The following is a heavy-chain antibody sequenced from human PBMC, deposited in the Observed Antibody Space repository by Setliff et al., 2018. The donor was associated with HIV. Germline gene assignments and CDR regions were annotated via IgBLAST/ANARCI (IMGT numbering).Heavy chain of an antibody. CDR1: GGTFSSYA. D-gene: IGHD2-8*01. V-gene: IGHV1-69*05. CDR2: IIPIFGTA. Sequence: SVKVSCKASGGTFSSYAISWVRQAPGQGLEWMGGIIPIFGTANYAQKFQGRITVTKDESTGTVYMELSSLRAEDTAVYYCARKAGYCPHGGCWSPLDYWGQGTLVTVSS. J-gene: IGHJ4*02. CDR3: ARKAGYCPHGGCWSPLDY.